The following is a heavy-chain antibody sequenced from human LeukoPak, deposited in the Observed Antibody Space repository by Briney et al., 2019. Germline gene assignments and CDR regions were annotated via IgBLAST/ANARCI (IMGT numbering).Heavy chain of an antibody. CDR3: ARLVVGATYFDY. CDR1: GGSISNTNW. V-gene: IGHV4-4*02. J-gene: IGHJ4*02. CDR2: IYYSGST. D-gene: IGHD1-26*01. Sequence: PSETLSLTCGVSGGSISNTNWWTWFRQPPGKGLEWIGYIYYSGSTNYNPSLKSRVSISLDTSKNQFSLKLSSVTAADTAVYYCARLVVGATYFDYWGQGTLVTVSS.